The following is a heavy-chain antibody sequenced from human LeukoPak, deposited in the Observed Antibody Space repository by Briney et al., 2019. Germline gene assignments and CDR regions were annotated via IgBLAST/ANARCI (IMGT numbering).Heavy chain of an antibody. CDR1: GDSVSSNSAA. CDR2: TYYRSKWYN. J-gene: IGHJ6*04. V-gene: IGHV6-1*01. Sequence: SQTLSLTCAISGDSVSSNSAAWNWIRQSPSRGLEWLGGTYYRSKWYNDYAVSVKSRITINPDTSKNQFSLQLNSVTPEDTAVYYCARDYRPFSSPQKRYYYGMDVWGKGTTVTVSS. D-gene: IGHD6-13*01. CDR3: ARDYRPFSSPQKRYYYGMDV.